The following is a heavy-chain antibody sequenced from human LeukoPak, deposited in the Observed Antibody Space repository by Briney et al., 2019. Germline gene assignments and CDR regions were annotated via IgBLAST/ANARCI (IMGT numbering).Heavy chain of an antibody. CDR3: ARGSSSFDY. CDR2: IYSGGST. J-gene: IGHJ4*02. D-gene: IGHD6-6*01. V-gene: IGHV3-53*01. Sequence: GGSLRLSCAASGFTFSSYAMSWVRQAPGKGLEWVSVIYSGGSTYYADSVKGRFTISRDNSKNTLYLQMNSLRAEDTAVYYCARGSSSFDYWGQGTLVTVSS. CDR1: GFTFSSYA.